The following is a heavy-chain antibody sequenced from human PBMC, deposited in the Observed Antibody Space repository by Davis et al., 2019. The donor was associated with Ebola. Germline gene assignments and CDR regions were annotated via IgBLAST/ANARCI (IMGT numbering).Heavy chain of an antibody. CDR2: INPNSGGT. CDR3: ARDIAARPIDY. J-gene: IGHJ4*02. D-gene: IGHD6-6*01. Sequence: ASVKVSCKASGYTFTGYYMHWVRQAPGQGLEWTGRINPNSGGTNYAQKFQGRVTMTRDTSISTAYMELRSLRSDDTAVYYCARDIAARPIDYWGQGTLVTVSS. V-gene: IGHV1-2*06. CDR1: GYTFTGYY.